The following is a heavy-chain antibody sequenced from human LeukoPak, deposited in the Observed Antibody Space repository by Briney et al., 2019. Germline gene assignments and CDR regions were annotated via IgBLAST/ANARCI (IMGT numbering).Heavy chain of an antibody. Sequence: GSLRLSCAASGFTFSDYNMRWIRQAPGKGLEWIGYIYYSGSTNYNPSLKSRVTISVDTSKNQFSLKLSSVTAADTAVYYCARAVLTRGYSYGRGYWYYYMDVWGKGTTVTVSS. CDR2: IYYSGST. CDR1: GFTFSDYN. CDR3: ARAVLTRGYSYGRGYWYYYMDV. D-gene: IGHD5-18*01. V-gene: IGHV4-59*01. J-gene: IGHJ6*03.